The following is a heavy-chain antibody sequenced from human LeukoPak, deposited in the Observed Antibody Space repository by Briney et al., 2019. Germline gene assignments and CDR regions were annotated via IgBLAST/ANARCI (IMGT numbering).Heavy chain of an antibody. J-gene: IGHJ1*01. CDR3: AQAIFGTKWYFQH. D-gene: IGHD3-3*01. V-gene: IGHV1-2*04. CDR1: GYTFTGYY. Sequence: GASVKVSCKASGYTFTGYYMHWVRQAPGQGLEWMGWINPNSGGTNYAQKFQGWVTMTRDTSISTAYMELSRLRSDDTVVYYCAQAIFGTKWYFQHWGQGTLVTVSS. CDR2: INPNSGGT.